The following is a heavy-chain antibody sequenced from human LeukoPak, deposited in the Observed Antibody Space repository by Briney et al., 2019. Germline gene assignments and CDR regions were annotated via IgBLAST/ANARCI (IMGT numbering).Heavy chain of an antibody. J-gene: IGHJ4*02. Sequence: RPGGSLRLSCAASGFTFSSYEMNWDRQAPGKGLEWVSYISSSGSTIYYADSVKGRFTISRDNAKNSLYLQMNSLRAEDTAVYYCAREPRMVVHFDYWGQGTLVTVSS. CDR2: ISSSGSTI. V-gene: IGHV3-48*03. CDR3: AREPRMVVHFDY. CDR1: GFTFSSYE. D-gene: IGHD2-15*01.